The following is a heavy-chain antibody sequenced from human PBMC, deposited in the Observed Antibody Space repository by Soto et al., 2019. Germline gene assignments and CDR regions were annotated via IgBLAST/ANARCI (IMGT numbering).Heavy chain of an antibody. J-gene: IGHJ4*02. CDR1: GFVFSSYC. CDR3: VRDGRPPNILVVTAVPY. V-gene: IGHV3-30*04. Sequence: XVSLRLSCAASGFVFSSYCKHWVRQAPGKGLEWVATISYDGSNTDYADSVKGRLTISRDNSKNTLYLQMNSLRDEDTAVYYCVRDGRPPNILVVTAVPYWGQGTPVTV. CDR2: ISYDGSNT. D-gene: IGHD2-21*02.